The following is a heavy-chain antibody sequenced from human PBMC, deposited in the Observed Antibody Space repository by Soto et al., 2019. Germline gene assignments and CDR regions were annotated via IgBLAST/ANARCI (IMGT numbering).Heavy chain of an antibody. CDR2: ISYDGSNK. D-gene: IGHD3-3*01. Sequence: AGGSLRLSCAASGFTFSSYGMHWVRQAPGKGLEWVAVISYDGSNKYYADSVKGRFTISRDNSKNTLYLQMNSLRAEDTAVYYCAKDSASDDFWSGYYEGWGQGTLVTVSS. V-gene: IGHV3-30*18. CDR1: GFTFSSYG. J-gene: IGHJ4*02. CDR3: AKDSASDDFWSGYYEG.